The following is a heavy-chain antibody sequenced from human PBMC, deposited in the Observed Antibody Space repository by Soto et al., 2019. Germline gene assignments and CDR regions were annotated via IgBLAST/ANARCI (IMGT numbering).Heavy chain of an antibody. Sequence: GGSLRLSCAASGVALSNAIIHWVRQTPGNGLEWVALISHDGKNIHYGDSVKGRFTISRDNAKNSLYLQMNSLRDEDTAVYYCASAGRDTVTTGVDYWGQGTLVTVSS. D-gene: IGHD4-17*01. CDR2: ISHDGKNI. V-gene: IGHV3-33*08. CDR3: ASAGRDTVTTGVDY. CDR1: GVALSNAI. J-gene: IGHJ4*02.